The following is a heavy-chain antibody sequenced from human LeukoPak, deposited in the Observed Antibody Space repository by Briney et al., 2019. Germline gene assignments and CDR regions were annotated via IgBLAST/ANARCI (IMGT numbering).Heavy chain of an antibody. V-gene: IGHV3-48*03. CDR3: AELGITMIGGV. J-gene: IGHJ6*04. D-gene: IGHD3-10*02. CDR2: ISSIGSTI. CDR1: GFTFSSYE. Sequence: GGSLRLSCAASGFTFSSYEMNWVRQAPGKGLGWVSYISSIGSTIYYADSVKGRFTTSRDNAKNSLYLQMNSLRAEDTAVYYCAELGITMIGGVWGKGTTVTISS.